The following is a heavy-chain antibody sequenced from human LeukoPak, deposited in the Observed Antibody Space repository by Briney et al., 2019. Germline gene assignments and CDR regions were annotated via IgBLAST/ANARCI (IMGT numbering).Heavy chain of an antibody. CDR1: GFTVSDNY. CDR3: ARIEGERLGRAFDI. Sequence: GGSLRLSCAASGFTVSDNYMTWVRQAPGKGLEWVSSIYNTGATHYAESVKGRFTISRDNSKNTLFLQMNSLRAEDMAVYYCARIEGERLGRAFDIWGQGTMVTVSS. D-gene: IGHD1-26*01. V-gene: IGHV3-53*01. CDR2: IYNTGAT. J-gene: IGHJ3*02.